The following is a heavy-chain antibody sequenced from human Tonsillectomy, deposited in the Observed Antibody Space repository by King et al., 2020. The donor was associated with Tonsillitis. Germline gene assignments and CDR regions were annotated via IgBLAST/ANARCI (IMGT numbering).Heavy chain of an antibody. CDR1: GFSLSNARMG. V-gene: IGHV2-26*01. CDR3: ARILAINGNYYYDSSGYYPDY. D-gene: IGHD3-22*01. Sequence: VTLKESGLVLVKPTETLTLTCTVSGFSLSNARMGVSWIRQPPGKALEWLAHIFSNDEKSYSTSLKSRLTISKDTSKSQVVLTMTNMDPVDTATYYCARILAINGNYYYDSSGYYPDYWGQGTLVTVSS. CDR2: IFSNDEK. J-gene: IGHJ4*02.